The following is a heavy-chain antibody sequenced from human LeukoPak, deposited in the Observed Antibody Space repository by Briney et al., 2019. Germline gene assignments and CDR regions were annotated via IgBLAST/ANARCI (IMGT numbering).Heavy chain of an antibody. J-gene: IGHJ6*03. CDR2: IYYSGST. CDR1: GGSLSSVGYY. Sequence: ASQTLSLTCTVSGGSLSSVGYYWSWIRQHLGKGLEWIGYIYYSGSTYYNPSLKSRVTISVDTSKNQFSLKLSSVTAADTAVYYCARRKKAVPAAISDYYYYMDVWGKGTTVTVSS. V-gene: IGHV4-31*03. CDR3: ARRKKAVPAAISDYYYYMDV. D-gene: IGHD2-2*01.